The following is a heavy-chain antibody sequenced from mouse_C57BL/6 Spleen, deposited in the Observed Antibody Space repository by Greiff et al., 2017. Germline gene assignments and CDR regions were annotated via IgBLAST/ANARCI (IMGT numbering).Heavy chain of an antibody. Sequence: EVKLVESGGGLVKPGGSLKLSCAASGFTFSDYGMHWVRQAPEKGLEWVAYISSGSSTNYYADTVKGRFTISRDNAKNTLFLQMTSLRSEDTAMYYCARTYDYYWYFDVWGTGTTVTVSS. CDR3: ARTYDYYWYFDV. CDR1: GFTFSDYG. CDR2: ISSGSSTN. J-gene: IGHJ1*03. D-gene: IGHD2-4*01. V-gene: IGHV5-17*01.